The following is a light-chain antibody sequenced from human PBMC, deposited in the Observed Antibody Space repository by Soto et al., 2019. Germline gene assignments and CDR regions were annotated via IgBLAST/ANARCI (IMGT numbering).Light chain of an antibody. CDR2: AAS. Sequence: DIQLTQSPSFLSASVRDRVTITCRASQDIGSYLAWYQQKPGKAPKLLIYAASSLQSGVPSRFSGSGSGTDFTLTISSLQPEDFATYYCQHLNTYPVTFGQGTRLEIK. CDR1: QDIGSY. V-gene: IGKV1-9*01. CDR3: QHLNTYPVT. J-gene: IGKJ5*01.